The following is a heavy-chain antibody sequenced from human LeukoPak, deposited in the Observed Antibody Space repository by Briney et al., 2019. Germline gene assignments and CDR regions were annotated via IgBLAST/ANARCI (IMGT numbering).Heavy chain of an antibody. Sequence: PGRSLRLSCAASGFTFSSYTMHCVRHSPGKGLEWVAVISYEGSNKYYTDSVKGRFTISRDNSKNTLNLQMHSLRAEDTAVYYCARDGGYDPWGLDYNYHMDVWGKGTTVTVSS. CDR1: GFTFSSYT. V-gene: IGHV3-30*04. J-gene: IGHJ6*03. CDR3: ARDGGYDPWGLDYNYHMDV. D-gene: IGHD5-12*01. CDR2: ISYEGSNK.